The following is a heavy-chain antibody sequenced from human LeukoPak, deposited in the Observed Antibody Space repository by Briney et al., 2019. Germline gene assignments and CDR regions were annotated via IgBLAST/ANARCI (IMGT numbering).Heavy chain of an antibody. CDR2: INPSGGST. CDR3: ARDRHSNYYDSSGYLGFFDY. Sequence: ASVKVSCKASGYTYTSYYMHWVRQAPGQGLEWMGIINPSGGSTSYAQEFQGRVTMTRDTSTSTVYMELSSLRSEDTAVYYCARDRHSNYYDSSGYLGFFDYWGQGTLVTVSS. CDR1: GYTYTSYY. D-gene: IGHD3-22*01. V-gene: IGHV1-46*01. J-gene: IGHJ4*02.